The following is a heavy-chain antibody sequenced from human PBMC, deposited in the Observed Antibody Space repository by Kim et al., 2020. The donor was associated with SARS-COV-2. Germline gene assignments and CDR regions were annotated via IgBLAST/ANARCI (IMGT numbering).Heavy chain of an antibody. CDR2: ISSRSNYI. D-gene: IGHD2-15*01. CDR3: ARGQGWDSVSAYYFYL. Sequence: GGSLRLSCEASGFTFSPYNMNWVRQAPGKGLEWVSCISSRSNYIYYADSVKGRLTISRDNAKNSLYLQMNSLRAEDTAVYYCARGQGWDSVSAYYFYLWGEGTLVTVSS. CDR1: GFTFSPYN. V-gene: IGHV3-21*01. J-gene: IGHJ4*02.